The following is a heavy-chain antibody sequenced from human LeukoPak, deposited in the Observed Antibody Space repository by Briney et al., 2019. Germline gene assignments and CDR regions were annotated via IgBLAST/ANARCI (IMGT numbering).Heavy chain of an antibody. Sequence: GESLKISCKGSGYSFTSYWIGWVRQLPGKGLEWMGIIYPGDSDTRYSPSFQGQVTISAGKSISTAYLQWSSLKASDTAMYYCARQGGSARNWFDPWGQGTLVTVSS. CDR3: ARQGGSARNWFDP. V-gene: IGHV5-51*01. CDR2: IYPGDSDT. CDR1: GYSFTSYW. D-gene: IGHD3-10*01. J-gene: IGHJ5*02.